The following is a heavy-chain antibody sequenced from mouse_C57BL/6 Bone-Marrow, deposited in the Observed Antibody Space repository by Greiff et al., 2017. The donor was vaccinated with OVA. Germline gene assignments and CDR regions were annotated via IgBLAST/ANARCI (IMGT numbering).Heavy chain of an antibody. J-gene: IGHJ3*01. CDR3: ARDLLLRQWGFAY. V-gene: IGHV1-55*01. CDR2: IYPGSGST. D-gene: IGHD1-1*01. Sequence: VQLQQSGAELVKPGASVKMSCKASGYTFTSYWITWVKQRPGQGLEWIGDIYPGSGSTNYNEKFKSKATLTVDTSSSTAYMQLSSLTSEDSAVYYCARDLLLRQWGFAYWGQGTLVTVSA. CDR1: GYTFTSYW.